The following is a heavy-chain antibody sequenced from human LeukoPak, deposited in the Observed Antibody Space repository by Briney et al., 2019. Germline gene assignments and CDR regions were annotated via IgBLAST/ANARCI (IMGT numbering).Heavy chain of an antibody. V-gene: IGHV4-34*01. J-gene: IGHJ4*02. CDR1: GGSFSGYY. CDR2: INHSGST. CDR3: ARADDWGNDY. Sequence: SETLSLTCAVYGGSFSGYYWSWIRQPPGKGLEWIGEINHSGSTNYNPSLKSRVTISVDTSKNQFSLKLSSVTAEDTAVYYCARADDWGNDYWGQGTLVTVSS. D-gene: IGHD7-27*01.